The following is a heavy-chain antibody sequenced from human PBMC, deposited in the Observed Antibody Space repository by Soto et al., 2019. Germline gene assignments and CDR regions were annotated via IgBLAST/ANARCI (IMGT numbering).Heavy chain of an antibody. CDR2: IWHDGGAK. V-gene: IGHV3-33*01. J-gene: IGHJ4*02. Sequence: QVQLVESGGGVVQPGRSLRLSCTASGFTLSDYGMHWVRQAPGKGLEWVAVIWHDGGAKYYADSVTGRFTISRDNSKNTVHLQLDSLGTADTALYYCARDPGRDSPIDYWGQGTLVTVSS. D-gene: IGHD3-22*01. CDR1: GFTLSDYG. CDR3: ARDPGRDSPIDY.